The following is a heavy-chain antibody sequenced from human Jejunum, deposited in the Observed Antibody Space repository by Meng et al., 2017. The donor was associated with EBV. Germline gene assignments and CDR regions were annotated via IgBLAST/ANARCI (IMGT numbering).Heavy chain of an antibody. CDR1: GFTFSSYG. CDR2: ISATGFST. CDR3: ARAESTDYGGYFDY. D-gene: IGHD4-23*01. V-gene: IGHV3-23*04. J-gene: IGHJ4*02. Sequence: EVHLVESGGGLVQPGGSLRLSCAASGFTFSSYGMNWVRQAPGKGLEWVSSISATGFSTYYADSMKGRVTISRDNSKNSLYLQMNSLETEDTAVYYCARAESTDYGGYFDYWGQGTLVTVSS.